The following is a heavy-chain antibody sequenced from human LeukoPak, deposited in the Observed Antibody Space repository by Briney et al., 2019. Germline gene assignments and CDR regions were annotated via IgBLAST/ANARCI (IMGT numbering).Heavy chain of an antibody. V-gene: IGHV1-69*13. CDR3: ARAVVVVPAVGPLNWFDP. D-gene: IGHD2-2*01. CDR2: IIPIFGTA. J-gene: IGHJ5*02. CDR1: RGTFSSYA. Sequence: SVKVSCKASRGTFSSYAISWVRQAPGQGLEWMGGIIPIFGTANYAQKFQGRVTITADESTSTAYMELSSLRSEDTAVYYCARAVVVVPAVGPLNWFDPWGQGTLVTVSS.